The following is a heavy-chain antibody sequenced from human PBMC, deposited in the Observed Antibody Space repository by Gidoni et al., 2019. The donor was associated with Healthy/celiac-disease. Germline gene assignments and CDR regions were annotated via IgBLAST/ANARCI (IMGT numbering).Heavy chain of an antibody. CDR2: INPNSGGT. J-gene: IGHJ6*02. CDR1: GSTFTGYY. Sequence: QVQLVQSGAEVKKPGASVKVSCQASGSTFTGYYMHWVRQAPGQGLEWMGWINPNSGGTNYAQKFQGWVTMTRDTSISTAYMELSRLRSDDTAVYYCARSLLYDMGDGMDVWGQGTTVTVSS. CDR3: ARSLLYDMGDGMDV. D-gene: IGHD3-9*01. V-gene: IGHV1-2*04.